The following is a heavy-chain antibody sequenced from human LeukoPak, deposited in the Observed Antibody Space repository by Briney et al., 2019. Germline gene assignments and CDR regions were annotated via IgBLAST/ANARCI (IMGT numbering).Heavy chain of an antibody. CDR1: GYTFTDYH. D-gene: IGHD1-26*01. Sequence: AASVKVSCKASGYTFTDYHMHWMRQAPGQGLECMGWINPNSGGTNYAQNFQGRVTMTRDTSTSIVYMELSSLRSEDTAVYYCARGGISGSYYDRGDYWGQGTLVTVSS. V-gene: IGHV1-2*02. CDR2: INPNSGGT. J-gene: IGHJ4*02. CDR3: ARGGISGSYYDRGDY.